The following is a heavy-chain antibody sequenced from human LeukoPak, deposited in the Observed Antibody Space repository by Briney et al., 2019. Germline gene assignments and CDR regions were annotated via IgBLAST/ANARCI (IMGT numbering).Heavy chain of an antibody. V-gene: IGHV1-2*02. CDR1: GYTFTDYY. Sequence: ASVKVSCKASGYTFTDYYIHWVRQAPGQGLEWMGWINPNSGDTDFAQKFQGMVNMTRDTSISTAYMELSRLRSDDTAVFYCARSNTSGYYPPTLRYWGQGTLVAVSS. CDR2: INPNSGDT. J-gene: IGHJ4*02. CDR3: ARSNTSGYYPPTLRY. D-gene: IGHD3-22*01.